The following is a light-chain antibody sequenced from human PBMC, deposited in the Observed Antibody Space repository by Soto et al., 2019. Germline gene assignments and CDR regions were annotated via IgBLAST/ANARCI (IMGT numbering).Light chain of an antibody. Sequence: DIQMTQSPSTLSASVGDRVTITCRASQSISRSLAWYQQTPAKAPRLLIYDASRLASGVPSRFSGSGSGTDFTLTVSSLQPDDFATYYCQQYYSFPVTFGQGTKVDIK. J-gene: IGKJ1*01. CDR2: DAS. CDR1: QSISRS. V-gene: IGKV1-5*01. CDR3: QQYYSFPVT.